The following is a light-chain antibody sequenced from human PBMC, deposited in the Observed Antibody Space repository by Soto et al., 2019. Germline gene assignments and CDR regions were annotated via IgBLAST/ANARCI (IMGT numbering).Light chain of an antibody. Sequence: EIALTQSPGTLSLSPGDRATLSCRASQSVSSYFAWYQQKPGQAPRLLIYDASNRATGIPARFSGSGSGTDFTLTISSLEPEDFAVYYCQQRGSWPVTFGQGTRLEIK. CDR3: QQRGSWPVT. CDR1: QSVSSY. V-gene: IGKV3-11*01. CDR2: DAS. J-gene: IGKJ5*01.